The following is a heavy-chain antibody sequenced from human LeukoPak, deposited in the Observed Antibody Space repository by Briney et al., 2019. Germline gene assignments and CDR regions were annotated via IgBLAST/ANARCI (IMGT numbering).Heavy chain of an antibody. D-gene: IGHD5-18*01. V-gene: IGHV5-51*01. J-gene: IGHJ4*02. Sequence: GESLKISCKGSGYSFTSYWIGWVRQIPGKGLGWMGIIYPGDSDTRYSPSFQGQVTSSADKSISTAYLQWSSLKASDTAMYYCAQLSGYSYIDYWGQGTLVTVSS. CDR1: GYSFTSYW. CDR2: IYPGDSDT. CDR3: AQLSGYSYIDY.